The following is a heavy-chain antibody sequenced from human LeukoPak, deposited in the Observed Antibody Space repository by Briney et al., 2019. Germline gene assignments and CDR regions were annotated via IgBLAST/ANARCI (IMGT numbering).Heavy chain of an antibody. CDR3: ARDSPLRDSSGYYSLDY. CDR1: GGSISSGGYY. CDR2: IYYSGST. J-gene: IGHJ4*02. V-gene: IGHV4-31*03. D-gene: IGHD3-22*01. Sequence: SETLSLTCTVSGGSISSGGYYWSWIRQHPGKGLEWIGYIYYSGSTYYNPSLKSRVTISVDTSKNQFSLKLSSVTAADTAVYYCARDSPLRDSSGYYSLDYWGQGTLATVSS.